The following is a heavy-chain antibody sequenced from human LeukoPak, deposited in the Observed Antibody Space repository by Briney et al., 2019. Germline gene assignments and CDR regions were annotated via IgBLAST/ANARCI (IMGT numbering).Heavy chain of an antibody. D-gene: IGHD2-2*01. Sequence: ASVKVSCKASGYTFTGYYMQWVRQAPGQGVEWMGWINPKSGGAKYAQKFQGRVTMTGDTSRSTAHMELNRLPSDDTAVYYCARSPYQLLPPNWFDPWGQGTLVTVSS. CDR3: ARSPYQLLPPNWFDP. V-gene: IGHV1-2*02. CDR2: INPKSGGA. CDR1: GYTFTGYY. J-gene: IGHJ5*02.